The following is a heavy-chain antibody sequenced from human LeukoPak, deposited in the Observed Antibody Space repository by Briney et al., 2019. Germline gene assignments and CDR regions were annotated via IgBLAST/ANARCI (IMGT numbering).Heavy chain of an antibody. CDR3: AGDTGIAARSNWFDP. CDR1: GGTFSSYA. CDR2: IISIFGIA. D-gene: IGHD6-6*01. Sequence: GASVKVSCKASGGTFSSYAISWVRQAPGQGLEWMGRIISIFGIANYAQKFQGRVTITADKSTRTAYMELSRLRSEDTAVYYCAGDTGIAARSNWFDPWGQGTLVTVSS. V-gene: IGHV1-69*04. J-gene: IGHJ5*02.